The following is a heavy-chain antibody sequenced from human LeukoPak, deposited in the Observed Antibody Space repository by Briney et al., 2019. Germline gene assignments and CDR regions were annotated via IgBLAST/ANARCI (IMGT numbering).Heavy chain of an antibody. CDR3: ARAFPHSNYGYYYYGMDV. Sequence: SLTLSLTCTVSGGSISSGDYYWSWIRQPPGKGLEWIGYIYYSGSTYYNPSLKSRVTISVDTSKNQFSLKLSSVTAADTAVYYCARAFPHSNYGYYYYGMDVWGQGTTVTVSS. D-gene: IGHD4-11*01. CDR1: GGSISSGDYY. CDR2: IYYSGST. V-gene: IGHV4-30-4*01. J-gene: IGHJ6*02.